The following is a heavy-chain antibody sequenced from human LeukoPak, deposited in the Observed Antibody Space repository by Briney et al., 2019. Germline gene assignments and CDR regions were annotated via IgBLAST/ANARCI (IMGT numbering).Heavy chain of an antibody. CDR1: GSTFSTSA. CDR2: ISGSSRST. D-gene: IGHD5-12*01. V-gene: IGHV3-23*01. J-gene: IGHJ6*03. CDR3: ASTYKDSGYDLSYYYYYYMDV. Sequence: PGRSPRPSCAASGSTFSTSATSSVRQAPGKGLEWVSAISGSSRSTYSADSVKGRFTISSDNSRNTLYLQMNSLRAEDTAVYYCASTYKDSGYDLSYYYYYYMDVWGKGTTVSVSS.